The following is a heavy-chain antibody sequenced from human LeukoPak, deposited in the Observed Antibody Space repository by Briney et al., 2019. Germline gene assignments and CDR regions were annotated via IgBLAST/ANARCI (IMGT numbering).Heavy chain of an antibody. D-gene: IGHD1-7*01. CDR1: GFTFDDYG. CDR3: AKSSAGITWFDP. CDR2: INWNGGST. V-gene: IGHV3-20*04. Sequence: GGSLRLSCAASGFTFDDYGMSWVRQAPGKGLEWVSGINWNGGSTGYADSVKGRFTISRDNAKNSLYLQMDSLRSDDTAVYYCAKSSAGITWFDPWGQGTLVIVSS. J-gene: IGHJ5*02.